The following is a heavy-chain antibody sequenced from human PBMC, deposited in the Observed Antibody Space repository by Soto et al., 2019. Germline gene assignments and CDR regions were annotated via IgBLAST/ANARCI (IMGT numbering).Heavy chain of an antibody. CDR3: ARTPTAMADYYYYGMDV. Sequence: QVTLKESGPVLVKPTETLTLTCTVSGFSLSNARMGVSWLRQPPGKALEWLAHIFSNDEQSYRTSLKSRLTISKDTSKSQVVLTMINMDPVDTATYSCARTPTAMADYYYYGMDVWGQGTTVTVSS. V-gene: IGHV2-26*01. D-gene: IGHD5-18*01. CDR2: IFSNDEQ. CDR1: GFSLSNARMG. J-gene: IGHJ6*01.